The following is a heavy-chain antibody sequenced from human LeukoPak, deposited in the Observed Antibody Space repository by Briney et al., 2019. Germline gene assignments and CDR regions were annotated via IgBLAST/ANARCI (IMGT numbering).Heavy chain of an antibody. CDR1: GGSISSGGYY. CDR2: IYHSGST. J-gene: IGHJ3*02. Sequence: SETLSLTCTVSGGSISSGGYYWSWIRQPPGKGLEWIGYIYHSGSTYYNPSLKSRVTISVDRSKNQFSLKLGSVTAADTAVYYCARDVDSHYYDSSGYHTGAFDIWGQGTMVTVSS. D-gene: IGHD3-22*01. CDR3: ARDVDSHYYDSSGYHTGAFDI. V-gene: IGHV4-30-2*01.